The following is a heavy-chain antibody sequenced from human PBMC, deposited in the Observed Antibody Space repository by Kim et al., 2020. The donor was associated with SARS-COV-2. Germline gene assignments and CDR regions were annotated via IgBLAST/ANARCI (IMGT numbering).Heavy chain of an antibody. J-gene: IGHJ3*02. V-gene: IGHV1-3*01. CDR3: ARDLLGIAAAADAFDI. D-gene: IGHD6-13*01. Sequence: FRGRVTITRDTSASTAYMELSSLRSEDTAVYYCARDLLGIAAAADAFDIWGQGTMVTVSS.